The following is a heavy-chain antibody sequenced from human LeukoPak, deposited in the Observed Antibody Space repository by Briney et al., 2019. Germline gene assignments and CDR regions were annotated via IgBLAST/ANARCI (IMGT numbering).Heavy chain of an antibody. CDR1: GGYIGKFY. D-gene: IGHD3-16*01. Sequence: SETLSLTCSVSGGYIGKFYWSWIRQSPGMGLEWIGYAYYSGTTRYNRSFRGRVSMPADDSRNLFSLRLRSVTAAYTAVYYCARSDYYGLGSYNWFFDLWGRGTLVTVSS. CDR2: AYYSGTT. J-gene: IGHJ2*01. CDR3: ARSDYYGLGSYNWFFDL. V-gene: IGHV4-59*01.